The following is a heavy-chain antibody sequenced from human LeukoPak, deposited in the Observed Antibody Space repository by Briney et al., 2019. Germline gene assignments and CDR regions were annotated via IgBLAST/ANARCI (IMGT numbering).Heavy chain of an antibody. D-gene: IGHD3-16*01. J-gene: IGHJ4*02. V-gene: IGHV3-9*03. CDR1: GFTFDDYA. CDR2: ISWNSGSI. Sequence: PGGSLRLSCAASGFTFDDYAMHWVRQAPGKGLEWVSGISWNSGSIGYADSVKGRFTISRDNAKNSLYLQMNSLRAEDMALYYCARGDDFDHWGQGTLVTVSS. CDR3: ARGDDFDH.